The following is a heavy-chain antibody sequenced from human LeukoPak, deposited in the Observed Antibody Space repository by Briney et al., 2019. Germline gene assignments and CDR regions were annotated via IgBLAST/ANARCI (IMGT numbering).Heavy chain of an antibody. CDR1: GFTFSSYW. V-gene: IGHV3-7*01. CDR3: AREGTDY. D-gene: IGHD1/OR15-1a*01. J-gene: IGHJ4*02. Sequence: GGSLRLSCVVSGFTFSSYWMSWVRQAPGKGLEWVANIRPDGSDEYYVDSVKGRFTISRDNAKNSLYLQMNSLRAEETAVYYCAREGTDYWGQGPLVTVSS. CDR2: IRPDGSDE.